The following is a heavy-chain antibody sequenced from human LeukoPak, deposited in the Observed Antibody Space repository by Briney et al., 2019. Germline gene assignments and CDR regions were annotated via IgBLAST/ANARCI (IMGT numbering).Heavy chain of an antibody. V-gene: IGHV4-34*01. J-gene: IGHJ4*02. CDR1: GGSFSGYY. D-gene: IGHD3-9*01. CDR3: ATSTYDILTGYSD. CDR2: INHSGST. Sequence: SETLSLTCAVYGGSFSGYYGSWIRQPPGKGLEWIGEINHSGSTNYNPSLKGRVTISVDTSKNQFSLKLSSVTAADTAVYYCATSTYDILTGYSDWGQGTLVTVSS.